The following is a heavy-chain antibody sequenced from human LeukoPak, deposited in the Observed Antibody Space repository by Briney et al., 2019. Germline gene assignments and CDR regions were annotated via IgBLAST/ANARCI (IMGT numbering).Heavy chain of an antibody. J-gene: IGHJ3*02. CDR2: INHSGST. Sequence: SETLSLTCAVYGRSFSGYYWSWIRQPPGKGLEWIGEINHSGSTNYNPSLRSRVIISLDTSKNQFSLKLSSVTAADTAVYYCAREGYCSSTSCLNAFEIWGQGTMVTVSS. D-gene: IGHD2-2*01. CDR1: GRSFSGYY. CDR3: AREGYCSSTSCLNAFEI. V-gene: IGHV4-34*01.